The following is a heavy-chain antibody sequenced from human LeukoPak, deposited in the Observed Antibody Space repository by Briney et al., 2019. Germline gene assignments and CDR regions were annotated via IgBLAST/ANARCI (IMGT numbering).Heavy chain of an antibody. CDR1: GGSFSGYY. Sequence: RPSETLSLTCAVYGGSFSGYYWSWIRQPPGKGLEWIGEINHSGSTNYNPSLKSRVTILVDTSKNQLSLKLSSVTAADTAVYYCARKNPRTNVVGAVPRYWLDPWGQGTLVTVSS. J-gene: IGHJ5*02. V-gene: IGHV4-34*01. D-gene: IGHD1-26*01. CDR2: INHSGST. CDR3: ARKNPRTNVVGAVPRYWLDP.